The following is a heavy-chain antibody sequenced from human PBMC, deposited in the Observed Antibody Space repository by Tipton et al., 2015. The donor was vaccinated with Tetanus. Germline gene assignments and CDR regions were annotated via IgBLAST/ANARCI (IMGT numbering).Heavy chain of an antibody. D-gene: IGHD6-13*01. V-gene: IGHV4-59*12. CDR3: ARAAAGPFDY. J-gene: IGHJ4*02. Sequence: LRLSCAVYGGSFSGYYWSWIRQPPGKGLEWIGYIYYSGSTNYNPSLKSRVTISVDKSKNQFSLKLNSVTAADTAVYYCARAAAGPFDYWGQGTLVTVSS. CDR2: IYYSGST. CDR1: GGSFSGYY.